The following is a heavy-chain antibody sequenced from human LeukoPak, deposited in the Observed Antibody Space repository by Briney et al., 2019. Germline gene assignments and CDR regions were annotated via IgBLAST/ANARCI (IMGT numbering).Heavy chain of an antibody. V-gene: IGHV1-18*01. Sequence: ASVNVSCKASGYTFTSYGISWVRQAPGQGLEWMGWISAYNGNTNYAQKLQGRVTMTTDTSTSTAYMELRSLRSDDTAVYYCARIWDSSIAAAGISTPYYYYYMDVWGKGTTVTVSS. CDR2: ISAYNGNT. CDR3: ARIWDSSIAAAGISTPYYYYYMDV. D-gene: IGHD6-13*01. CDR1: GYTFTSYG. J-gene: IGHJ6*03.